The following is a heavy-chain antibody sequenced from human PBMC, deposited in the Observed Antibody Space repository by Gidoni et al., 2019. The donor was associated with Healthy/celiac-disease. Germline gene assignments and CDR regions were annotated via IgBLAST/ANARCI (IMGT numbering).Heavy chain of an antibody. CDR2: ISYDGSNK. J-gene: IGHJ4*02. CDR3: ARVNTALGFGVDY. D-gene: IGHD3-10*01. Sequence: QVQLVESGGGVVQPGRSLRLSCAASGFTFSSYAMHWVRQAPGKGLEWVAVISYDGSNKYYADSVKGRFTISRDNSKNTLYLQMNSLRAEDTAVYYCARVNTALGFGVDYWGQGTLVTVSS. V-gene: IGHV3-30-3*01. CDR1: GFTFSSYA.